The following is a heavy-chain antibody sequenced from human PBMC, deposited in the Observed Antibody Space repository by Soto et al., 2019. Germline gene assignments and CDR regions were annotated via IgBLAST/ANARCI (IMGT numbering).Heavy chain of an antibody. V-gene: IGHV1-69*01. J-gene: IGHJ4*02. D-gene: IGHD3-22*01. Sequence: QVQLVQSGAEVKKPGSSVKVSCKASGGTFSSYAISWVRQAPGQGLEWMGGIIPIFGTANYAQKFQGRVTITADESTSTAYMELSRLRSEDTAVYYCARSGYYYDSSGYYYATHYFDYWGQGTLVTVSS. CDR2: IIPIFGTA. CDR1: GGTFSSYA. CDR3: ARSGYYYDSSGYYYATHYFDY.